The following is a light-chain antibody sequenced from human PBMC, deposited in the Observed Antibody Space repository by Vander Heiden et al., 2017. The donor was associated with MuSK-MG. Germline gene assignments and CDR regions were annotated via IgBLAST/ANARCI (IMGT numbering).Light chain of an antibody. CDR1: QDITNY. CDR2: DAS. V-gene: IGKV1-33*01. J-gene: IGKJ2*01. Sequence: DIQLTQSPSSLSASVGDRVTITCQASQDITNYLNWYQQKPGRAPKLLIYDASNLERGVSSRFSGSGSGTSFTFTISSLQPEDFATYYCQQDDNFLYTFGQGTKLEIK. CDR3: QQDDNFLYT.